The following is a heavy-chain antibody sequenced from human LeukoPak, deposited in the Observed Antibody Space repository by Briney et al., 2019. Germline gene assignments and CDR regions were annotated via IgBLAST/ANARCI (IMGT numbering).Heavy chain of an antibody. Sequence: SETLSLTCTVSGGSISSSSYYWGWIRQPPGKGLEWIGNIYCIGSTYYNPSLKSRVTISVDTSKNQFSLKLSSVTAADTAVYYCARHIGGRYYYYYMDVWGKGTTVTISS. D-gene: IGHD3-16*02. V-gene: IGHV4-39*01. J-gene: IGHJ6*03. CDR2: IYCIGST. CDR1: GGSISSSSYY. CDR3: ARHIGGRYYYYYMDV.